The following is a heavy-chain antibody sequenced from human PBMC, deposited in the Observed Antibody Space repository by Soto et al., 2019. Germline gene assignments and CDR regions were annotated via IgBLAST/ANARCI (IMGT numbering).Heavy chain of an antibody. J-gene: IGHJ4*02. CDR3: ARVWSPGKTPREFYFDY. V-gene: IGHV1-3*01. CDR2: INAGNGNT. Sequence: ASVKVSCKASGYTFTSYAMHWVRQAPGQRLEWMGWINAGNGNTKYSQKFQGRVTITRDTSASTAYMELSSLRSEDTAVYYCARVWSPGKTPREFYFDYWGQGTLVTVSS. D-gene: IGHD3-10*01. CDR1: GYTFTSYA.